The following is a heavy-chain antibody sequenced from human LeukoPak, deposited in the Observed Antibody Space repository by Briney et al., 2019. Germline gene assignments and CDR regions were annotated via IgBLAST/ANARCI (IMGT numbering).Heavy chain of an antibody. Sequence: GASVKVSCKASGYTFTNYVISWVGQAAGQGSEWVGWMSAYNGRTNYVQKLQGRVTMTTATSTSTAYMELRSLRSDDTAVYYCYGYCSSTSCSSCFDPWGQGTLVTVSS. CDR1: GYTFTNYV. CDR2: MSAYNGRT. D-gene: IGHD2-2*03. CDR3: YGYCSSTSCSSCFDP. V-gene: IGHV1-18*04. J-gene: IGHJ5*02.